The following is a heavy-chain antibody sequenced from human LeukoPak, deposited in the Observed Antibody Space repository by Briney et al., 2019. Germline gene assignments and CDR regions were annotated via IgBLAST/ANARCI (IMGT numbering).Heavy chain of an antibody. CDR1: GYTFTSYG. Sequence: ASVKVSRKASGYTFTSYGISWVRQAPGPGLEWMGWISAYNGNTNYAQKLQGRVTMTTDTSTSTAYMELRSLRSDDTAVYYCARDYHSSGWLNRKAPFDYWGQGTLVTVSS. D-gene: IGHD6-19*01. CDR3: ARDYHSSGWLNRKAPFDY. V-gene: IGHV1-18*01. CDR2: ISAYNGNT. J-gene: IGHJ4*02.